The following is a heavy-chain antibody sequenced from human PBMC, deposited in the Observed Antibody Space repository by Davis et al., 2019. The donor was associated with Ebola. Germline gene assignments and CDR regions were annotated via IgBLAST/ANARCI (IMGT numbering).Heavy chain of an antibody. CDR1: GDTLTSYA. CDR2: IIPVFRTA. D-gene: IGHD2-15*01. Sequence: SVKVSCKAVGDTLTSYAMTWVRQAPGQGLEWMGGIIPVFRTANYAQKFQGRVTITADESTRTAYMEVSGLRSEDAAVYYCAHLGPQRYCSGGGCHGYLDYWGQGTLVTVSS. J-gene: IGHJ4*02. V-gene: IGHV1-69*13. CDR3: AHLGPQRYCSGGGCHGYLDY.